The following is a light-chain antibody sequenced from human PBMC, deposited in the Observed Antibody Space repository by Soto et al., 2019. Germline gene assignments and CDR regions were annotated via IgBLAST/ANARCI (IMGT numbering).Light chain of an antibody. J-gene: IGKJ5*01. CDR3: QQYNNWPFIT. CDR1: QSVRGN. CDR2: GAS. Sequence: EIVMTQSPATLSVSPGERATLSCRASQSVRGNLAWYQQKPGQSPRLLIYGASSRATGIPASFSGSGSGTEFTLTISSLQSEDFAVYYCQQYNNWPFITFGQGTRLEIK. V-gene: IGKV3-15*01.